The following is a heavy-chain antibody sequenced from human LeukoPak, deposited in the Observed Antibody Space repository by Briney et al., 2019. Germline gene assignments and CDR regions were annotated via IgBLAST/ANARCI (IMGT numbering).Heavy chain of an antibody. CDR2: ITGRGDRT. J-gene: IGHJ4*02. V-gene: IGHV3-23*01. D-gene: IGHD6-19*01. CDR1: GFTFSSYT. Sequence: QPGGSLRLSCEASGFTFSSYTMSWVRQAPGKGLEWVSAITGRGDRTYYADSVKGRFTISRDNSKNTLYLQMNGLRAEDTAVYHCAKDSGSSGWYFDYWGQGTLVTVSS. CDR3: AKDSGSSGWYFDY.